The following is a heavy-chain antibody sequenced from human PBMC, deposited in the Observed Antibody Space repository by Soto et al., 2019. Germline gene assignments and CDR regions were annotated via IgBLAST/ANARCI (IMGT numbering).Heavy chain of an antibody. CDR3: ARPVTTVMLPGWFDP. CDR2: IYYSGST. CDR1: GGSISSSSYY. Sequence: QLQLQESGPGLVKPSETLSLTCTVSGGSISSSSYYWGWIRQPPGKGLEWIGSIYYSGSTYYNPSLKSRVTISVDTSKNQFSLKLSSVTAADTAVYYCARPVTTVMLPGWFDPWGQGTLVTVSS. J-gene: IGHJ5*02. D-gene: IGHD4-4*01. V-gene: IGHV4-39*01.